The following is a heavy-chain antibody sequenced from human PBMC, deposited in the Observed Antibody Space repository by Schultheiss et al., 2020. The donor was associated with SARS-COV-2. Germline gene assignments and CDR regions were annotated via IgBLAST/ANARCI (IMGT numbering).Heavy chain of an antibody. CDR1: GFTFNSYP. V-gene: IGHV3-23*01. J-gene: IGHJ6*02. Sequence: GGSLRLSCVASGFTFNSYPMSWVRQTPGKGLEWVSIISGGGVTTYYADSVKGRFTISRDNSKNTLYLQMNSLRAEDTAVYYCARDFYSNTDYYYYYGMDVWGQGTTVTVSS. CDR2: ISGGGVTT. CDR3: ARDFYSNTDYYYYYGMDV. D-gene: IGHD6-13*01.